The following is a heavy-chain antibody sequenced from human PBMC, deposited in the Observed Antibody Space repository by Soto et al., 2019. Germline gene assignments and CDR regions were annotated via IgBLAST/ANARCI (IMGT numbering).Heavy chain of an antibody. CDR2: LSSTGGST. Sequence: EVQLLESGGGLVQPGGSLRLSCATSGFTFRNYAMSWVRQAPGKGLEWVSTLSSTGGSTYYAGSVQGRFTFSRDHSKNSLYLPMDSRRAEDQVVNFCAKVPLRRELLGGGQWGQGTLVTVSS. J-gene: IGHJ4*02. CDR1: GFTFRNYA. CDR3: AKVPLRRELLGGGQ. V-gene: IGHV3-23*01. D-gene: IGHD3-16*01.